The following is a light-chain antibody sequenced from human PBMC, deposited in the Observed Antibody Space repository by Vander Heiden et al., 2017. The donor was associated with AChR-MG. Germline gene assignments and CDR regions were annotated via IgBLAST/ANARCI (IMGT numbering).Light chain of an antibody. Sequence: QSALTQPRSVSGSPGQSVTISCTGTSSDVGGYNYVSWYLQHPGKAPKLIIHDVTKRPSGVPDRFSGSKSGSTASLTISGLQGEDEADYYCCSYAGSYTFVFGGGTKLTGL. V-gene: IGLV2-11*01. CDR1: SSDVGGYNY. CDR3: CSYAGSYTFV. J-gene: IGLJ2*01. CDR2: DVT.